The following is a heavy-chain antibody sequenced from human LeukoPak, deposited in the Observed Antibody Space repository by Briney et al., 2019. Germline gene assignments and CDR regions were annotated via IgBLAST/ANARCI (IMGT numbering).Heavy chain of an antibody. J-gene: IGHJ6*02. D-gene: IGHD5-24*01. CDR1: DFTVSTNY. CDR2: IYSGGSA. V-gene: IGHV3-66*01. CDR3: ARAGDHYYGLDV. Sequence: GGSLRLSCAASDFTVSTNYMTWVRQAPGKGLEWVSIIYSGGSAFYADSVWGRFTISRDNSKKTLYLQMNRLRADDTAVYYCARAGDHYYGLDVWGRGTTVTVSS.